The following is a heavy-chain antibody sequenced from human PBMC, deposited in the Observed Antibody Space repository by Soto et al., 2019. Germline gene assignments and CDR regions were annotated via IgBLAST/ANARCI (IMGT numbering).Heavy chain of an antibody. CDR3: AREDGIAARQGYYYYGMDV. D-gene: IGHD6-6*01. CDR2: ISSSSSYI. V-gene: IGHV3-21*01. Sequence: GSLRLSCAASGFTFSSYSMNWVRQAPGKGLEWVSSISSSSSYIYYADSVKGRFTISRDNAKNSLYLQMNSLRAEDTAVYYCAREDGIAARQGYYYYGMDVWGQGTTVTVSS. J-gene: IGHJ6*02. CDR1: GFTFSSYS.